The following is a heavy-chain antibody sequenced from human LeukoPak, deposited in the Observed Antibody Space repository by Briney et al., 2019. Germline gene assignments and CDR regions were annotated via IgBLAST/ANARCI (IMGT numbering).Heavy chain of an antibody. Sequence: PSETLSLTCTVSGGSITSYYWTWIRQPPGKGLEWIGYLDYSGSTNYNPSLKSRVTISVDTSKNQFSLKLSSVTAADTAVYYCARTRYYYNSRSYGAPYYFDYWGQGTLVTVSS. CDR2: LDYSGST. CDR3: ARTRYYYNSRSYGAPYYFDY. D-gene: IGHD3-10*01. CDR1: GGSITSYY. J-gene: IGHJ4*02. V-gene: IGHV4-59*08.